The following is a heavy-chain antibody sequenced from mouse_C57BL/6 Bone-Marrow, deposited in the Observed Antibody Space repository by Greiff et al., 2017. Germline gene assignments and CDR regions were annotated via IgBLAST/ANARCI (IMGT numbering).Heavy chain of an antibody. J-gene: IGHJ4*01. CDR2: IHPNSGST. CDR3: ASRITPYYYAMDY. CDR1: GYTFTSYW. V-gene: IGHV1-64*01. D-gene: IGHD1-1*01. Sequence: QVQLQQPGAELVKPGASVKLSCKASGYTFTSYWMHWVKQRPGQGLEWIGMIHPNSGSTNYNEKFKSKATLTVDKSSSTAYMQLSSLTSEYSAVYYCASRITPYYYAMDYWGQGTSVTVSS.